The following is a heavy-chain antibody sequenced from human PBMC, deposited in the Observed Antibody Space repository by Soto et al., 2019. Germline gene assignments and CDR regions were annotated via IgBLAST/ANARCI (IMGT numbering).Heavy chain of an antibody. Sequence: SETLSLTCAVSGGSISSGGYSWSWIRQPPGKGLEWIGYIYHSGSTYYNPSLKSRVTISVDTSKNQFSLKLSSVTAADTAVYYCARAVEDLRYFDWLYSPHYYYYGMDVWGQGTTVTVSS. CDR1: GGSISSGGYS. D-gene: IGHD3-9*01. J-gene: IGHJ6*02. CDR3: ARAVEDLRYFDWLYSPHYYYYGMDV. CDR2: IYHSGST. V-gene: IGHV4-30-2*01.